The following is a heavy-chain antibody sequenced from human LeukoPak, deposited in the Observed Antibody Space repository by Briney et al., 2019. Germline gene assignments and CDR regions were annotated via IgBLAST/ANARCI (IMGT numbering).Heavy chain of an antibody. D-gene: IGHD1-1*01. CDR1: GFSVSSNY. CDR3: STYSAFDI. Sequence: GGSLRLSCAASGFSVSSNYMSWVRQAPGKGLEWVSVIYSGGSTYYADSVKGRFTISRDNAKNSLYLQMNSLRAEDTAVYYCSTYSAFDIWGQGTMVTVSS. V-gene: IGHV3-53*01. CDR2: IYSGGST. J-gene: IGHJ3*02.